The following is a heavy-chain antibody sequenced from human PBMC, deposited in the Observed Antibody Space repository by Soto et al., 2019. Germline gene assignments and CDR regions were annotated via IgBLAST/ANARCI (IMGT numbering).Heavy chain of an antibody. J-gene: IGHJ4*02. D-gene: IGHD3-9*01. CDR3: ARTYYDILTGSQYYFDY. V-gene: IGHV1-69*13. Sequence: ASVKVSCKASGGTFSSYAISWVRQAPGQGLEWMGGIIPIFGTANYAQKFQGRVTITADESTSTAYMELSSLRSEDTAVYYCARTYYDILTGSQYYFDYWDQGTLVTVSS. CDR2: IIPIFGTA. CDR1: GGTFSSYA.